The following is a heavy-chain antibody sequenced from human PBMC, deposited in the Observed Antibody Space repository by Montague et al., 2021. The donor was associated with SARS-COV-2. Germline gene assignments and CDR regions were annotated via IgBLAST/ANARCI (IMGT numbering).Heavy chain of an antibody. J-gene: IGHJ4*02. V-gene: IGHV4-61*02. D-gene: IGHD1-1*01. Sequence: TLSLTCTVSGASINNGSYYWSWIRQPAGKGPEWIGRIYNSGNTYYSPSLKSRVTISVDTSMKQISLKLSSVTAADTAIYYCAMELEVHGNFDYWGQGTLVTVSS. CDR1: GASINNGSYY. CDR2: IYNSGNT. CDR3: AMELEVHGNFDY.